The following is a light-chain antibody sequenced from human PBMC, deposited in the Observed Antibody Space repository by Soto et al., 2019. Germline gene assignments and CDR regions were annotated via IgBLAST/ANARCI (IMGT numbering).Light chain of an antibody. CDR2: LGS. V-gene: IGKV2-28*01. CDR3: MQPLQAPWT. Sequence: DVVLTQSPLSLPVTPGEPASISCRSSQSLLHTNGYNYLDWYLQKPGQSPQLLIYLGSNRASGVPDRFSGSGSGTDFTLKISRMEAEHVGVYYCMQPLQAPWTFGQGTKVEV. J-gene: IGKJ1*01. CDR1: QSLLHTNGYNY.